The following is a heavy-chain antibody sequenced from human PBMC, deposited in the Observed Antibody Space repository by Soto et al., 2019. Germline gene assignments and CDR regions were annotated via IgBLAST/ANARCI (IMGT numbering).Heavy chain of an antibody. D-gene: IGHD2-15*01. CDR1: GGSISSGGYY. CDR2: IYYSGST. CDR3: ARGYCSGGTCYSRVFDY. Sequence: SETLSLTCTVSGGSISSGGYYWSWIRQHPGKGLEWIGYIYYSGSTYYNPSLKSRVTILADTSKSQFSLKLTSVTAADTAVYYCARGYCSGGTCYSRVFDYWGQGTLVTVSS. V-gene: IGHV4-31*03. J-gene: IGHJ4*02.